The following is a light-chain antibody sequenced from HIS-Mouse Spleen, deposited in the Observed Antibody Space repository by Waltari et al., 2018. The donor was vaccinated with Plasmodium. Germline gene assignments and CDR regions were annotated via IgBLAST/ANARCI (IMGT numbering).Light chain of an antibody. CDR3: SSYTSSSTLV. CDR2: EVS. J-gene: IGLJ2*01. V-gene: IGLV2-14*01. CDR1: RSAVGRYNY. Sequence: QSALTQPASVSGSPGQSITISCTGTRSAVGRYNYLSWYQQHPGKAPQLMIYEVSNRPSGVSNRFSGSKSGNTASLTISGLQAEDEADYYCSSYTSSSTLVFGGGTKLTVL.